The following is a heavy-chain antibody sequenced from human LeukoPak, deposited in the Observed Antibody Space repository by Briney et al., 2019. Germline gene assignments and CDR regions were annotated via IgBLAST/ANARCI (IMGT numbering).Heavy chain of an antibody. Sequence: SETLSLTCAVYGGSFSGYYWSWIRQPPEKGLEWIGEINHSGSTNYNPSLKSRVTISVDTSKNQFSLKLSSVTAADTAVYYCAREGTMVRGVISDAFDIWGQGTMVTVSS. J-gene: IGHJ3*02. CDR1: GGSFSGYY. CDR3: AREGTMVRGVISDAFDI. CDR2: INHSGST. V-gene: IGHV4-34*01. D-gene: IGHD3-10*01.